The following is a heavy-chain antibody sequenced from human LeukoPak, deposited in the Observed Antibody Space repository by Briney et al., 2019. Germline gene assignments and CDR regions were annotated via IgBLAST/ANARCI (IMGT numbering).Heavy chain of an antibody. J-gene: IGHJ4*02. D-gene: IGHD1-26*01. V-gene: IGHV3-23*01. CDR1: GFTFSNYV. CDR3: AKDLRMGAARSDY. CDR2: VSGSGGRGAT. Sequence: GGSLRLSCSGSGFTFSNYVMSWVRQAPGKGLEWVSCVSGSGGRGATYYTDSVKGRFTISRDNAKNTMYLQMNSLSGEDTAIYYCAKDLRMGAARSDYWGQGTLVTVSS.